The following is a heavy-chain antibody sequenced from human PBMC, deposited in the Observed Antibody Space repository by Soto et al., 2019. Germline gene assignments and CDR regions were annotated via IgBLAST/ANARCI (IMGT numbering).Heavy chain of an antibody. D-gene: IGHD5-18*01. V-gene: IGHV3-15*07. J-gene: IGHJ6*03. CDR3: TTGILLWPYYYYYMDV. CDR2: IKSKTDGGTT. Sequence: GGSLRLSCAASGFTFNNAWINWVRQAPGKGLEWVGRIKSKTDGGTTDYAAPVKGRFTISRDDSKNTLYLQMNSLKTEDTAVYYCTTGILLWPYYYYYMDVWGKGTTVTVSS. CDR1: GFTFNNAW.